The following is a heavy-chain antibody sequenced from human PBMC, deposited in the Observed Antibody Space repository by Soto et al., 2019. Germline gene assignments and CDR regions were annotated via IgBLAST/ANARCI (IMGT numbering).Heavy chain of an antibody. CDR2: INPNSGVT. J-gene: IGHJ6*03. CDR3: ARERGAATATVDYYYSYMDA. D-gene: IGHD1-26*01. V-gene: IGHV1-2*04. Sequence: QVQLVQSGAEVKKPGASVTVSCRSSGDTFTDYYMHWVRQAPGQGLEWMGWINPNSGVTKYAQKFQGWVTMTRDTSIRTIYMQLSRLRSDDTAVYYSARERGAATATVDYYYSYMDAWATETTVTVTS. CDR1: GDTFTDYY.